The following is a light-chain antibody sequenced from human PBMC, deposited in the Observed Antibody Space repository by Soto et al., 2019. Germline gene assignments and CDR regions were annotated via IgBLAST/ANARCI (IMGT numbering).Light chain of an antibody. CDR2: WGS. Sequence: DIVMTQSPDSLAVSLGERATINGKSSQSVLYSSNNKNYLAWYQQRPGQPPKLLIYWGSNRESGVPDRFSGRGSGTDFTLTITSLQAEDVAVYYCQQSESTPPTFGQGNKLEIK. J-gene: IGKJ2*01. V-gene: IGKV4-1*01. CDR1: QSVLYSSNNKNY. CDR3: QQSESTPPT.